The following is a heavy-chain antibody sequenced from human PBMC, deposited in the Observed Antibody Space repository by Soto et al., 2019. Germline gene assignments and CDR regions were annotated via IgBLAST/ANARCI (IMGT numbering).Heavy chain of an antibody. Sequence: GGSLRLSCAASGFTFSSYSMNWVRQAPGKGLEWVSYISSSSSTIYYADSVKGRFTISRDNAKNSLYLQMNSLRDEDTAVYYCASRITSTRCYYYYYGMDVWGQGTTVTVSS. V-gene: IGHV3-48*02. CDR1: GFTFSSYS. CDR2: ISSSSSTI. J-gene: IGHJ6*02. D-gene: IGHD2-2*01. CDR3: ASRITSTRCYYYYYGMDV.